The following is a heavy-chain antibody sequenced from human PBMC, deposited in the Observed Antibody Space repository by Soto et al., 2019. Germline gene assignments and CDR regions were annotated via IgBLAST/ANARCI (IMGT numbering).Heavy chain of an antibody. D-gene: IGHD4-17*01. CDR2: ISAYNGNT. CDR3: AKYRVTTVDGWFDP. J-gene: IGHJ5*02. Sequence: ASVNVSCKASGYTFTSYGISWVRQAPGQGLEWMGWISAYNGNTNYAQKLQGRVTMTTDTSTSTAYMELRSLKSDDTAVYYCAKYRVTTVDGWFDPWGQGTLVTVSS. V-gene: IGHV1-18*01. CDR1: GYTFTSYG.